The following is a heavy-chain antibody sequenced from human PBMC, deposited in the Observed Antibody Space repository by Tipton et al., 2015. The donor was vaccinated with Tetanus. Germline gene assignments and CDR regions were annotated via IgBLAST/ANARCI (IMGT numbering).Heavy chain of an antibody. CDR3: AREGSSGWFDP. V-gene: IGHV3-21*05. CDR1: GFTFSSYS. D-gene: IGHD1-26*01. CDR2: ISSSGSHM. Sequence: SLRLSCAASGFTFSSYSMNWVRQAPGKGLEWVSYISSSGSHMYYAESVRGRFSISRDNAKNSLYLQMNSLRADDTALYYCAREGSSGWFDPWGRGTLVTVSS. J-gene: IGHJ5*02.